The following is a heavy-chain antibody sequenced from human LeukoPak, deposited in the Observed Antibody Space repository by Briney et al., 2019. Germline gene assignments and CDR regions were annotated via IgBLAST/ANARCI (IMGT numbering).Heavy chain of an antibody. Sequence: PSETLSLTCTVSGGSISSSSYFWGWLRRPPGKGLEWIVSISYTGSTYSNPSLKRRVTMSVDTSKNQFSLKLSSVTAADTAVFYCARGVVPAALWQNWFDPWGQGTLVIVSS. CDR1: GGSISSSSYF. CDR3: ARGVVPAALWQNWFDP. CDR2: ISYTGST. V-gene: IGHV4-39*07. J-gene: IGHJ5*02. D-gene: IGHD2-2*01.